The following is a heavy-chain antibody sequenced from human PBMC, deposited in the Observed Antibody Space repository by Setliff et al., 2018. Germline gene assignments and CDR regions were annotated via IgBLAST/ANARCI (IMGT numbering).Heavy chain of an antibody. CDR3: VRHIIIRSPTTSNAFDI. CDR1: GGSFSGYY. J-gene: IGHJ3*02. Sequence: SETLSLTCAVYGGSFSGYYWSWIRQPPGKGLEWIGEINHSGGIDYNPSLKSRVSISIDTSKNQFSLKLSSVTAADTAVYYCVRHIIIRSPTTSNAFDIWGQGTMVTVSS. CDR2: INHSGGI. D-gene: IGHD3-3*01. V-gene: IGHV4-34*01.